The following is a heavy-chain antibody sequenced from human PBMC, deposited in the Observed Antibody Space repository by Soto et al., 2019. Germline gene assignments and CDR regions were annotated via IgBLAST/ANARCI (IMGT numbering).Heavy chain of an antibody. CDR3: ARGRDGYNYWFDP. D-gene: IGHD5-12*01. CDR1: GDSISSGDYY. Sequence: TLSLTCTVSGDSISSGDYYWSWIRQPPGKGLEWIGYIYYSGSTYYNPSLKSRVTISVDTSKNQFSLKLSSVTAADTAVYYCARGRDGYNYWFDPWGQGTLVTVSS. V-gene: IGHV4-30-4*01. CDR2: IYYSGST. J-gene: IGHJ5*02.